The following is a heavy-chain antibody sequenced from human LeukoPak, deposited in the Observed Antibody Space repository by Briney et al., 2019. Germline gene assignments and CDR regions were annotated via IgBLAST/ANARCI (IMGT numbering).Heavy chain of an antibody. CDR1: GYTFTSYY. Sequence: GASVKVSCKASGYTFTSYYMHWVRPAPGQGLEWMGIINPSGGSTSYAQKFQGRVTMTRDMSTSTVYMELSSLRSEDTAVYYCATQMGGLMDALTSQFDYWGQGTLVTVSS. CDR2: INPSGGST. J-gene: IGHJ4*02. V-gene: IGHV1-46*01. D-gene: IGHD3-16*01. CDR3: ATQMGGLMDALTSQFDY.